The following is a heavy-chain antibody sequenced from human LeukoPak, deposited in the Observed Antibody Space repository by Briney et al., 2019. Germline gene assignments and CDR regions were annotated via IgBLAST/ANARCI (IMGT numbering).Heavy chain of an antibody. V-gene: IGHV4-39*01. CDR1: GDSISSNSYF. Sequence: SETLSLTCTVSGDSISSNSYFWGWIRQPPGKGLEWIGSIYYSGSTYYNPSLKSRVTISVDTSKNQFSLKLSSVTAADTAVYYCAEGYSSSWNKALDYWGQGTLVTVSS. CDR2: IYYSGST. J-gene: IGHJ4*02. CDR3: AEGYSSSWNKALDY. D-gene: IGHD6-13*01.